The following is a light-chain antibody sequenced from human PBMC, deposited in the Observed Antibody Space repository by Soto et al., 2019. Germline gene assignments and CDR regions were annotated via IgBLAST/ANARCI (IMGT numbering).Light chain of an antibody. CDR2: DAS. Sequence: DIQMTQSPSSVSASVGDRVTIACRASQSISGWLAWYQQKPGKAPKLMIYDASSLESGVPSRFSGSGSGTEFTLTISSLQPDDFATYYCQQYYSYPRTFGQGTKVDIK. CDR3: QQYYSYPRT. CDR1: QSISGW. J-gene: IGKJ1*01. V-gene: IGKV1-5*01.